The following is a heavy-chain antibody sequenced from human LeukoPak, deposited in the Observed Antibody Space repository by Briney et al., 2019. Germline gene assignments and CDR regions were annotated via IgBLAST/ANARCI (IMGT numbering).Heavy chain of an antibody. CDR2: ISGSGGST. J-gene: IGHJ4*02. CDR3: AKGTAVASKYPFDY. CDR1: GITFNSYA. Sequence: GGSLRLSCAASGITFNSYAMSWVRQAPGKGLEWVSSISGSGGSTYYADSVKGRFTISRDNSQNTLHLQMNSLRAEDTAIYYCAKGTAVASKYPFDYWGQGTLVTVSS. V-gene: IGHV3-23*01. D-gene: IGHD6-19*01.